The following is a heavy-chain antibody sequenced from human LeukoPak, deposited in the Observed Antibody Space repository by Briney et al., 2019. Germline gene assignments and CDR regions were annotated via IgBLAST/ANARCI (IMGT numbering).Heavy chain of an antibody. Sequence: GGSLRLSCAASGFTVGDHYMSWVRQAPGQGLESVSLIYSGGTTLYADSVKGRFTISRDNSKNTLYLQMNSLRAEDTAVYYCARDRHQGAFDMWGQGTMVIVSS. D-gene: IGHD2-2*01. J-gene: IGHJ3*02. CDR3: ARDRHQGAFDM. CDR2: IYSGGTT. CDR1: GFTVGDHY. V-gene: IGHV3-53*01.